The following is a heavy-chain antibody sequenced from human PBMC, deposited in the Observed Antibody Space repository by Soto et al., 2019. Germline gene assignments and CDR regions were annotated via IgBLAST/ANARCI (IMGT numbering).Heavy chain of an antibody. CDR2: INPSGGST. J-gene: IGHJ6*02. CDR3: ARDPLSYYYYYGMDV. V-gene: IGHV1-46*01. CDR1: GYTFTSYY. Sequence: GASVKVSCKASGYTFTSYYMHWVRQAPGQGLERMGIINPSGGSTSYAQKLQGRVTMTRDTSTSTVNMELSSLRTEDTAVYYCARDPLSYYYYYGMDVWGQGTTVTVSS.